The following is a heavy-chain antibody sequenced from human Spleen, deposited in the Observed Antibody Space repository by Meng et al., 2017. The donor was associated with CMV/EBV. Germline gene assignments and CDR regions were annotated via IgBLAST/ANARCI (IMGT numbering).Heavy chain of an antibody. J-gene: IGHJ4*02. Sequence: GVSLKISCLGSGFTFSSYTMSWVRLAPGKGLEWVAVISYDGSSKFYADTAKGRFTISRDNSKDTLYLQMNSLRAEDTAVYYCVKETIAARPFDYWGQGTLVTVSS. V-gene: IGHV3-30-3*01. D-gene: IGHD6-6*01. CDR2: ISYDGSSK. CDR1: GFTFSSYT. CDR3: VKETIAARPFDY.